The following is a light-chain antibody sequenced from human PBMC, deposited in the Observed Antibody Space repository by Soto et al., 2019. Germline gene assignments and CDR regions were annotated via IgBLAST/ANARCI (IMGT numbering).Light chain of an antibody. CDR2: GAS. J-gene: IGKJ1*01. Sequence: DFQMTQSPSSLSASVGDRVTITCRASQDISDHLAWYQHKPGKVPELLIYGASTLQSGVPSRLSCGGSGTDFTLTISNLQPEDVATYYCQKYDRTPRTFGQGTKVELK. CDR3: QKYDRTPRT. CDR1: QDISDH. V-gene: IGKV1-27*01.